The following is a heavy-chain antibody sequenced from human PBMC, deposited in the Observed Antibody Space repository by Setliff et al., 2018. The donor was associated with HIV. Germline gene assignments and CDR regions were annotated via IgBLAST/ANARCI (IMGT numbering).Heavy chain of an antibody. CDR3: ASSDTDAPYNGFDP. CDR1: GGSISSSSSF. CDR2: VYYTGNT. V-gene: IGHV4-39*01. D-gene: IGHD1-20*01. J-gene: IGHJ5*02. Sequence: SETLSLTCTVSGGSISSSSSFWGWIRQPPGKGLELIGTVYYTGNTNYNPSLNSRVTIFVDASKNEFSLQLNSVTAADTAVYYCASSDTDAPYNGFDPWGQGVLVTVSS.